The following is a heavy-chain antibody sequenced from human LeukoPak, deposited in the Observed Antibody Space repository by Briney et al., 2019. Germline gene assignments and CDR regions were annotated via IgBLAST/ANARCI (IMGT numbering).Heavy chain of an antibody. D-gene: IGHD6-19*01. CDR3: ARHVAPRTPSSGWYRGWDDAFDI. V-gene: IGHV4-39*01. Sequence: SETLSLTSTVSGGSISSSSYYWGWIRQPPGKGLEWIGSIYYSGSTYYNPSLKSRVTISVDTSKNAFSLKLSSVTAADTAVYYCARHVAPRTPSSGWYRGWDDAFDIWGQGTMVTVSS. CDR2: IYYSGST. J-gene: IGHJ3*02. CDR1: GGSISSSSYY.